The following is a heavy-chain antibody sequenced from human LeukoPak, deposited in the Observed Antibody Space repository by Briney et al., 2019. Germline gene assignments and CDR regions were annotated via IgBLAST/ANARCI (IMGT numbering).Heavy chain of an antibody. J-gene: IGHJ5*01. CDR1: GGSFRSYY. CDR3: ARGRNLEWFDY. CDR2: IYYSGST. Sequence: KASETLSLTCTVSGGSFRSYYWSWIRQPPGKGLEWIGYIYYSGSTNYNPSLKSRVTISVDTSKNQFSLKLNSVTAADTAVYYCARGRNLEWFDYWGQGTLVTVFS. V-gene: IGHV4-59*01. D-gene: IGHD3-3*01.